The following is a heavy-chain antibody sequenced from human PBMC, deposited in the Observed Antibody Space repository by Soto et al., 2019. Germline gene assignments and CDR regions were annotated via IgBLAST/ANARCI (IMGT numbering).Heavy chain of an antibody. Sequence: GGSLRLSCTTSGFTFSGFVMQWVRQAPGKGLEWVAVIWTDGSEIHYADSVKGRFTISRDNSKNTVYLQMNSLRAEDTAVYYCVRGSSCSSTTCYNLAWFAPWGHGTQVTVSS. J-gene: IGHJ5*02. CDR1: GFTFSGFV. V-gene: IGHV3-33*01. CDR3: VRGSSCSSTTCYNLAWFAP. D-gene: IGHD2-2*02. CDR2: IWTDGSEI.